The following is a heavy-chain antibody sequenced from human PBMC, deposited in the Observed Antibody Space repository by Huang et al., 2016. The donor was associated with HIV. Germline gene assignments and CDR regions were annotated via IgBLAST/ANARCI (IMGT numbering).Heavy chain of an antibody. D-gene: IGHD3-10*02. CDR1: GFSLNNYW. V-gene: IGHV3-7*01. CDR2: RNRDGRKK. Sequence: EVQLVESGGGLVQPGGSLRLSCAGSGFSLNNYWMPWVRQAPGKGLEWVANRNRDGRKKKYVDSVKGRFTIARDNGKNSLYLQSVNLRAEDTAVYYCVRVVYVRGYILFDHWGQGSLVSVSS. CDR3: VRVVYVRGYILFDH. J-gene: IGHJ4*02.